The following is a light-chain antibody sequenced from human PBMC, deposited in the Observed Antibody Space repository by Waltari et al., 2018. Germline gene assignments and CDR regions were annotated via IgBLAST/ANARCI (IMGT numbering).Light chain of an antibody. CDR2: DVS. CDR1: SSDVGGYNY. V-gene: IGLV2-23*02. CDR3: CSYAGSSTFV. Sequence: QSALTQPASVSGSPGQSITLSCTGTSSDVGGYNYVSWYQQHPGKAPNLMVYDVSKRPSGVANRFSGSKSGNTASLTISGLQAEDEADYYCCSYAGSSTFVLGTGTKVTVL. J-gene: IGLJ1*01.